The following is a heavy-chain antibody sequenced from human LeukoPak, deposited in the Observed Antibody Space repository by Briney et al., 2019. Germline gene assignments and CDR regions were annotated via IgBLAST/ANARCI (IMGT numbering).Heavy chain of an antibody. Sequence: SETLSLTCTVSGGSISSGSYYWSWIRQPAGKGLEWIGRIYTSGSTNYNPSLKSRVTISVDTSKNQFSLKLSSVTAADTAVYYCARALGYCTSTSCSDHFDYWGQGTLVTVSS. D-gene: IGHD2-2*01. CDR3: ARALGYCTSTSCSDHFDY. J-gene: IGHJ4*02. V-gene: IGHV4-61*02. CDR2: IYTSGST. CDR1: GGSISSGSYY.